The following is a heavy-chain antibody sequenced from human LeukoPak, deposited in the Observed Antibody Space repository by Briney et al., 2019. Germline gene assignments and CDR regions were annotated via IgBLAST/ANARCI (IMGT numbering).Heavy chain of an antibody. CDR3: ARGVTPYYDSSGYYPRDNWFDP. D-gene: IGHD3-22*01. J-gene: IGHJ5*02. Sequence: SETLSLTCTVSGGSISSYYWSWIRQPPGKGLEWIGYIYYSGSTNYNPSLKSRVTISVDTSKNQFSLKLSSVTAADTAVYYCARGVTPYYDSSGYYPRDNWFDPWGQGTLVTVSS. V-gene: IGHV4-59*01. CDR2: IYYSGST. CDR1: GGSISSYY.